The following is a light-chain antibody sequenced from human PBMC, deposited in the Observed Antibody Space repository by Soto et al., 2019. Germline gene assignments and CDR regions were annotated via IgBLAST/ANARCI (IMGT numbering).Light chain of an antibody. J-gene: IGLJ1*01. CDR1: SSDVGGYNY. Sequence: QSVLTQPPSASGSLGQSVTISCTGTSSDVGGYNYVAWYQQHPGKAPKLMIYEVSKRPSGVPDRFSGSKSGNTASLTVSGLQAEDDADYYCSSYAGTNNYVFGTGTKLTV. V-gene: IGLV2-8*01. CDR2: EVS. CDR3: SSYAGTNNYV.